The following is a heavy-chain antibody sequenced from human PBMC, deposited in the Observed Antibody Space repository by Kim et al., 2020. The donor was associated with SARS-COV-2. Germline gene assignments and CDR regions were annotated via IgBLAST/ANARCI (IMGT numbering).Heavy chain of an antibody. Sequence: ETLSLTCTVSGGSISSSSYYWGWIRQPPGKGLEWIGSIYYSGSTYYNPSLKSRVTISVDTSKNQFSLKLSSVTAADTAVYYCARRTTVTTKDAFDIWGQGTMVTVSS. CDR3: ARRTTVTTKDAFDI. D-gene: IGHD4-17*01. J-gene: IGHJ3*02. CDR1: GGSISSSSYY. CDR2: IYYSGST. V-gene: IGHV4-39*01.